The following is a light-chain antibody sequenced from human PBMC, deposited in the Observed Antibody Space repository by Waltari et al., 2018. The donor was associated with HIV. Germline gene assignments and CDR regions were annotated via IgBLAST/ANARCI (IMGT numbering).Light chain of an antibody. CDR2: GVS. CDR3: MQATDFPRT. Sequence: DIALSQAPLSSPVTLGQPASISCNSSQRLLHVNLTTYLNWLHQRPGLPPRILLFGVSKRFSGVPDRISGSGTGTQVTLRISRVEPDDVGFYYCMQATDFPRTFGPGTKLEI. V-gene: IGKV2-24*01. CDR1: QRLLHVNLTTY. J-gene: IGKJ2*01.